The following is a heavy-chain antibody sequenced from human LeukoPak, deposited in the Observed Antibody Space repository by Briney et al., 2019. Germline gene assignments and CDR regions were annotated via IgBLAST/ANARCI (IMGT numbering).Heavy chain of an antibody. CDR3: ARGAGGIAAA. J-gene: IGHJ5*02. CDR1: GGSISSYS. V-gene: IGHV4-59*01. CDR2: IYYSGST. D-gene: IGHD6-13*01. Sequence: SETLSLTCTVSGGSISSYSWSWIRQPPGKGLEWIGYIYYSGSTNYNPSLKSRVTISVDTSKNQFSLKLSSVTAADTAVYYCARGAGGIAAAWGQGTLVTVSS.